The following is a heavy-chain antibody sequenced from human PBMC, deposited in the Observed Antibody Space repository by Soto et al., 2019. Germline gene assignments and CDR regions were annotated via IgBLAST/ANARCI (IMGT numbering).Heavy chain of an antibody. J-gene: IGHJ6*02. D-gene: IGHD6-6*01. Sequence: QVQLVQSGAEVKKPGSSVKVSCKASGGTFSSYAISWVRQAPGQGLEWMGGIIPIFGTANYAQKFQGRVTITADKSTSTAYMELSSLRSEDTAVYYCARADRYSSSSGLYYYYYYGMDVWGQGTTVTVSS. CDR1: GGTFSSYA. CDR2: IIPIFGTA. CDR3: ARADRYSSSSGLYYYYYYGMDV. V-gene: IGHV1-69*06.